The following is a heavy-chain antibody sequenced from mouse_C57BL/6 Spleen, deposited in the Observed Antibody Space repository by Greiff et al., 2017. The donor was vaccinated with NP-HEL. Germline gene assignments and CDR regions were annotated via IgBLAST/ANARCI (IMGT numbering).Heavy chain of an antibody. V-gene: IGHV1-82*01. CDR2: IYPGDGDT. D-gene: IGHD1-1*02. CDR3: AREGGYYFDY. CDR1: GYAFSSSW. Sequence: QVQLQPSGPELVKPGASVKISCKASGYAFSSSWMNWVKQRPGKGLEWIGRIYPGDGDTNYNGKFKGKATLTADKSSSTAYMQLSSLTSEDSAVYFCAREGGYYFDYWGQGTTLTVSS. J-gene: IGHJ2*01.